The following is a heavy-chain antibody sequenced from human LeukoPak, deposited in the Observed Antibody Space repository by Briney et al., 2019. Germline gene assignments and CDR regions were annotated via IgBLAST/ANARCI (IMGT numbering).Heavy chain of an antibody. D-gene: IGHD3-10*01. V-gene: IGHV3-48*02. J-gene: IGHJ4*02. CDR3: ARGARLPASHYYGSGSYYNVVYYFDY. CDR2: ISSSSSTI. CDR1: GFTFSSYS. Sequence: GGSLRLSCAASGFTFSSYSMNWVRQAPGKGLEWVSYISSSSSTIYYADSVKGRLPISRDNAKNSLYLQMNSLRDEDTAVYYCARGARLPASHYYGSGSYYNVVYYFDYWGQGTLVTVSS.